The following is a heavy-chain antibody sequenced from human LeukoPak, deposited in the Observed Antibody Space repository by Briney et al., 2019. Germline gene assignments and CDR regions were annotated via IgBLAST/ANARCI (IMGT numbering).Heavy chain of an antibody. V-gene: IGHV1-18*01. CDR2: ISAYNGDT. CDR3: ARDPSNTSGRYQYFDL. Sequence: VASVKVSCKASGYTFNHHGITWARQAPGQGLEWMGWISAYNGDTKYAQEFQGRVTMTTDTSTSTAYMELRSLRSDDTAVYYCARDPSNTSGRYQYFDLWGRGTLVTVSS. CDR1: GYTFNHHG. J-gene: IGHJ2*01. D-gene: IGHD6-19*01.